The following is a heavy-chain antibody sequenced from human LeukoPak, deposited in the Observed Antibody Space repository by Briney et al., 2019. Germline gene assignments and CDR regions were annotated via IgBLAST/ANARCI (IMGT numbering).Heavy chain of an antibody. Sequence: GGSLRLSCAASGFTFDDYGMSWVCQRPGKGLEWVSGVNWNSSTILCADSVKGRFTISRDNAKNSLYLQMNSLGAEDTALYYCVRDEAGPDHWGQGSLVTVSS. V-gene: IGHV3-20*04. J-gene: IGHJ5*02. CDR2: VNWNSSTI. CDR3: VRDEAGPDH. CDR1: GFTFDDYG.